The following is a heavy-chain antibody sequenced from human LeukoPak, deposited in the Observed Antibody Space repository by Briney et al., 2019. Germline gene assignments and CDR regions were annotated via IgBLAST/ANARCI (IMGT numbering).Heavy chain of an antibody. CDR3: ARGGGLKYYYDSSGYYPFDD. J-gene: IGHJ4*02. CDR2: IYYSGSN. CDR1: GGSINSYY. Sequence: SETLSLSCTVSGGSINSYYWSWIRQPPGKELEWIGYIYYSGSNNYNPSLKSRVTISVDTSKNQFSLKLSSVTAADTAVYYCARGGGLKYYYDSSGYYPFDDWGQGTLVTVSS. D-gene: IGHD3-22*01. V-gene: IGHV4-59*01.